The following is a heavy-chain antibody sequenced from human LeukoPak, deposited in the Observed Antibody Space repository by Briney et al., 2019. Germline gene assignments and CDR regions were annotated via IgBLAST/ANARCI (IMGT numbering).Heavy chain of an antibody. CDR1: GFAFSSYW. J-gene: IGHJ4*02. CDR3: TRVRVVVPSAFDYCDF. Sequence: PGGSLRLSCAASGFAFSSYWMSWFRQAPGQGLEWVANIKQDGSEKFYADSVKGRFTISRDNAENSLYLQMNSLRAEDTAVYYCTRVRVVVPSAFDYCDFWGQGTPVTVSS. CDR2: IKQDGSEK. V-gene: IGHV3-7*01. D-gene: IGHD2-2*01.